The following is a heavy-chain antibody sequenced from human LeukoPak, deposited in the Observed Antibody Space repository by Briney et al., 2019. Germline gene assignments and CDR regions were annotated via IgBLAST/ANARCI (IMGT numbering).Heavy chain of an antibody. CDR2: ISDGGAFT. D-gene: IGHD4-17*01. CDR1: GFTFGSCA. J-gene: IGHJ4*02. Sequence: GGSLRLSCAASGFTFGSCAMNWVRQAPGKGLEWVSAISDGGAFTYYADSVKGRFTISRDNSESTLYLQMDSLRAEDTALYYCAKREKGTTGRFFDYWGQGTLVTVSP. CDR3: AKREKGTTGRFFDY. V-gene: IGHV3-23*01.